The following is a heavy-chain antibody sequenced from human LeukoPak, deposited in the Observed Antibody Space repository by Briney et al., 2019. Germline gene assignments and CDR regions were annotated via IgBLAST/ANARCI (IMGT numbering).Heavy chain of an antibody. CDR3: ARGVRGYCSSTSCFYYYYYMDV. V-gene: IGHV4-59*01. Sequence: PSETLSLTCTVSGGSISSYYWSWIRQPPGKGLEWIGYIYYSGSTNYNPSLKSRVTISVDTSKNQFSLKLSSVTAADTAVYYCARGVRGYCSSTSCFYYYYYMDVWGKGTTVTVSS. CDR1: GGSISSYY. CDR2: IYYSGST. D-gene: IGHD2-2*01. J-gene: IGHJ6*03.